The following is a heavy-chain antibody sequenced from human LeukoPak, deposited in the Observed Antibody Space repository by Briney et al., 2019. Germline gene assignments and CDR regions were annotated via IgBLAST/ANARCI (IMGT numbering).Heavy chain of an antibody. J-gene: IGHJ6*02. CDR3: ASGSYLWGGMDV. V-gene: IGHV1-18*01. Sequence: ASVTVSCKASGDSFSNYGFTWVRQAPGQGLEWMGWISADSGNRYYAQNFQHRVTMTTDTSTSTGYMELRRLRSDDTAVYYCASGSYLWGGMDVWGQGTTVTVSS. CDR2: ISADSGNR. CDR1: GDSFSNYG. D-gene: IGHD1-26*01.